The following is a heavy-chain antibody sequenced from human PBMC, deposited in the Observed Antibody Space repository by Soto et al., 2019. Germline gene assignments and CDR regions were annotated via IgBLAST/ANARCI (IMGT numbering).Heavy chain of an antibody. CDR1: GYTFTSYG. V-gene: IGHV1-18*01. D-gene: IGHD3-10*01. CDR2: ISAYNGNT. CDR3: ARSPTPTYYGSGSYYSLHFDY. Sequence: ASVKVSCKASGYTFTSYGISWVRQAPGQGLEWMGWISAYNGNTNYAQKLQGRVTMTTDTSTSTAYMELRSLRSDDTAVYYCARSPTPTYYGSGSYYSLHFDYWG. J-gene: IGHJ4*01.